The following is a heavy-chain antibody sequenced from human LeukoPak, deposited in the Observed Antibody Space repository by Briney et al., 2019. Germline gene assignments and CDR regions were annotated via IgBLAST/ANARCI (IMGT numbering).Heavy chain of an antibody. V-gene: IGHV5-51*03. CDR3: ARGRLGSSTNWGWFDP. J-gene: IGHJ5*02. Sequence: PGVTQKISRRGSGYSFTTYWIGGVRQMPGKGLECVVIIYSDDSDTRCSPSFQGQVTISADTSTSTAYPQWSSLKASDTAIYHCARGRLGSSTNWGWFDPWGQGTLVTVSS. D-gene: IGHD2-2*01. CDR2: IYSDDSDT. CDR1: GYSFTTYW.